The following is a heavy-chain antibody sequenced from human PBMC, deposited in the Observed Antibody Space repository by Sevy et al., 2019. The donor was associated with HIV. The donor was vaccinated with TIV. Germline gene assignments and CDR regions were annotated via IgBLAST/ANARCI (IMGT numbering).Heavy chain of an antibody. CDR1: GFTFSTYD. Sequence: GGSLRLSCAASGFTFSTYDMHWVLQAPGKGLEWVAVISYDGNYRHYADSVRGRFSMSRDNSKNTMYLQMNGLSIEDTAVYYCVKNRPPGGSLFSRNAMDVWGRGTTVTVS. V-gene: IGHV3-30*18. CDR2: ISYDGNYR. J-gene: IGHJ6*02. D-gene: IGHD3-16*01. CDR3: VKNRPPGGSLFSRNAMDV.